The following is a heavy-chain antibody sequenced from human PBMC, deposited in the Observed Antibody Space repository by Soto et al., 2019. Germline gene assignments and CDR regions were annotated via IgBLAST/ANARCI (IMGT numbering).Heavy chain of an antibody. V-gene: IGHV3-74*03. CDR1: GFTFGDYW. CDR3: ATAEVDY. J-gene: IGHJ4*02. CDR2: MTGDGRTT. Sequence: LRLSCAASGFTFGDYWMHWVRQPPGKGPEWVSRMTGDGRTTQYADSVKGRFTASRDNAKSTLYLQMNSLRAEDTAVTYCATAEVDYWGPGTLVTVSS.